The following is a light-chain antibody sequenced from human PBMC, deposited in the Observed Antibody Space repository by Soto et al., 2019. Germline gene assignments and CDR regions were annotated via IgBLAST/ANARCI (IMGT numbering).Light chain of an antibody. J-gene: IGKJ2*01. Sequence: EIVLTQSPGTLSLSQGERATLSCRPSQSVSSGYLAWYQQKPGQAPRLLIYGASSRATGIPDRFSGSGSGTDFTLTISRLEPEDFAVYYCQQYGSSPGTFGQGTKLEIK. CDR2: GAS. V-gene: IGKV3-20*01. CDR3: QQYGSSPGT. CDR1: QSVSSGY.